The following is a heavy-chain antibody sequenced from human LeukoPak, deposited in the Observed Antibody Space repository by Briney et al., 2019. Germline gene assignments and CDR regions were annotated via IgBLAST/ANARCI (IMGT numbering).Heavy chain of an antibody. CDR2: ISGDSTYI. D-gene: IGHD1-20*01. V-gene: IGHV3-21*01. Sequence: GGSLRLSCAASGFTFASYSMNWVRQAPGKGLEWVSSISGDSTYIYNAGSVKGRFTISRDNAKNSLYLQMNSLRAEDTAVYYCARTKGDGRFNWNYFDYWGQGTLATVSS. J-gene: IGHJ4*02. CDR3: ARTKGDGRFNWNYFDY. CDR1: GFTFASYS.